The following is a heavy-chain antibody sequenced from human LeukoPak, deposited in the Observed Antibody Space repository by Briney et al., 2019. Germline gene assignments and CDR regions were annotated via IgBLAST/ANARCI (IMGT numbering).Heavy chain of an antibody. CDR1: GFSFSSNW. J-gene: IGHJ5*02. Sequence: GGSLRPSCAAPGFSFSSNWMGWVRQAPGKGLEWVAHIKRDGSQKYYLDSVKGRFTISRDNAKNSLYLQMNSLRVEDTAVYYCARLGLEVGGPNWFDPWGQGTLVTVSS. V-gene: IGHV3-7*01. CDR2: IKRDGSQK. CDR3: ARLGLEVGGPNWFDP. D-gene: IGHD1-1*01.